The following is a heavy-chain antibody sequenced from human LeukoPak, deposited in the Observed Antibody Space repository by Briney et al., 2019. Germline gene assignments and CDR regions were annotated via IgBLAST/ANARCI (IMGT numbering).Heavy chain of an antibody. CDR1: GYTFTGYY. CDR2: INPNSGGT. J-gene: IGHJ6*03. CDR3: AREHRWNYQMDYYYMDV. D-gene: IGHD1-7*01. Sequence: GASVKVSCKASGYTFTGYYMPWVRQAPGQGLEWMGWINPNSGGTNYAQKFQGRVTMTRDTSISTAYMELSRLRSDDTAVYYCAREHRWNYQMDYYYMDVWGKGTTVTVSS. V-gene: IGHV1-2*02.